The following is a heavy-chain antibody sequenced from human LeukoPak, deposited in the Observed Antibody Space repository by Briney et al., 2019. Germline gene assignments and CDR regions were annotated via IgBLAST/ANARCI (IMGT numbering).Heavy chain of an antibody. V-gene: IGHV3-48*03. D-gene: IGHD3-16*02. CDR3: ARDLETEVRLGELSLYPPRWFDP. J-gene: IGHJ5*02. Sequence: GGSVRLSCAASGFTFSSYEMNWVRQAPGKGLEWVSYISSSGRTIYYADSVKGRFTISRDNAKNSLYLQMNSLRAEDTAVYYCARDLETEVRLGELSLYPPRWFDPWGQGTLVTVSS. CDR1: GFTFSSYE. CDR2: ISSSGRTI.